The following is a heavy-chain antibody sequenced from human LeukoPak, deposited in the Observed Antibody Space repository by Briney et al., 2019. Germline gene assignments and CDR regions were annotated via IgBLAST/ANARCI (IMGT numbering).Heavy chain of an antibody. CDR3: ARDTEGGFDY. V-gene: IGHV3-48*03. CDR1: GFTSSNYE. D-gene: IGHD3-16*01. Sequence: GGSLRLSCVASGFTSSNYEMIWVRQAPGKGLEWVSYISRLGTTMYYTDSVKGRFTISRDNAKNSLFLQMNSLRAEDTAVYYCARDTEGGFDYWGQGTLVTVSA. J-gene: IGHJ4*02. CDR2: ISRLGTTM.